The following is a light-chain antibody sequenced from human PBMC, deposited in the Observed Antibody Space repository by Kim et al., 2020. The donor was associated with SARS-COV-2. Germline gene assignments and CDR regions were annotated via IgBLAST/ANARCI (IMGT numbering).Light chain of an antibody. Sequence: QAGLTQPPSVSKDLRQTATLTCTGNSNNVGNQGAAWLQQHQGHPPKLLSYRNNNRPSGISERLSASRSGNTASLTITGLQPEDEADYFCSAWDSSLSAVIFGGGTQLTVL. J-gene: IGLJ2*01. CDR2: RNN. V-gene: IGLV10-54*01. CDR1: SNNVGNQG. CDR3: SAWDSSLSAVI.